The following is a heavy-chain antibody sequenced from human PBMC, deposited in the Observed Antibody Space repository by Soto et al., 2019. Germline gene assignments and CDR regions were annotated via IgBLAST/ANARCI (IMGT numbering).Heavy chain of an antibody. J-gene: IGHJ6*02. V-gene: IGHV3-23*01. CDR1: GVNLSSCD. CDR2: ISGSGGST. Sequence: GSRRHSGTATGVNLSSCDMSSVRQAPGKGLEWASAISGSGGSTYYADSVKGRFTISRDNSKNTLYLQMNSLRAEDTAVYYCAKDGSAVRISRSSCSMHVWGPTITVTLS. D-gene: IGHD2-15*01. CDR3: AKDGSAVRISRSSCSMHV.